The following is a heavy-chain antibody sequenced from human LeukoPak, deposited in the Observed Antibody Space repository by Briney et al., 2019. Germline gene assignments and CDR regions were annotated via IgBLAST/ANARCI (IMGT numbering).Heavy chain of an antibody. J-gene: IGHJ2*01. Sequence: PGGSLRLSCAASAFTFSSYAMSWVRQAPGKGLEWVSAVSGSGGNTYYADSVKGRFTISRDNSKNTLYLQMNSLRAEDTAEYYCAKTLRESRGREYFDLWGRGTLVTVSS. CDR2: VSGSGGNT. V-gene: IGHV3-23*01. CDR3: AKTLRESRGREYFDL. D-gene: IGHD6-19*01. CDR1: AFTFSSYA.